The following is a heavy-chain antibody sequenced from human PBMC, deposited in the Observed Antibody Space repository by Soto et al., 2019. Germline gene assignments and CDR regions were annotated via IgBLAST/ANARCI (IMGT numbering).Heavy chain of an antibody. Sequence: SETLFLTCTVSGGSISSSSYYCGWIRQPPGKGLEWIGSIYYSGSTYYNPSLKSRVTISVDTSKNQFSLKLSSVTAADTAVYYCASRYSSSWLDYYGMDVWGQGTTVTVS. CDR3: ASRYSSSWLDYYGMDV. V-gene: IGHV4-39*01. CDR2: IYYSGST. CDR1: GGSISSSSYY. D-gene: IGHD6-13*01. J-gene: IGHJ6*02.